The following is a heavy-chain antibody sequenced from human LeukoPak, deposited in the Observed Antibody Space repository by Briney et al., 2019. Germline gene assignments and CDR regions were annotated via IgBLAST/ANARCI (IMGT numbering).Heavy chain of an antibody. J-gene: IGHJ4*02. V-gene: IGHV1-2*02. CDR1: GYTFTGYY. CDR2: INPSSGDS. CDR3: ARGGNTIFGVVDY. Sequence: ASVKVSCKASGYTFTGYYMHWVRQASGQGLVWMGWINPSSGDSNYAQNCQGRVTMARDTSISTAYMELRRLRFDDTAVYYCARGGNTIFGVVDYWGQGTLVTVSS. D-gene: IGHD3-3*01.